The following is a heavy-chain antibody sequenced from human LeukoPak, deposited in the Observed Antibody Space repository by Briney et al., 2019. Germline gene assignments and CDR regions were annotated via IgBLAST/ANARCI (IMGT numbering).Heavy chain of an antibody. CDR1: GYSFTSYW. D-gene: IGHD3-3*01. CDR2: IYSGDSDT. V-gene: IGHV5-51*01. Sequence: GESLKISCKGSGYSFTSYWIGWVRQMPGKGLEWMGIIYSGDSDTRYSPSFQGQVTISADKSISTAYLQWSSLKASDTAMYYCARVKSITIFGVGNFDYWGQGTLVTVSS. J-gene: IGHJ4*02. CDR3: ARVKSITIFGVGNFDY.